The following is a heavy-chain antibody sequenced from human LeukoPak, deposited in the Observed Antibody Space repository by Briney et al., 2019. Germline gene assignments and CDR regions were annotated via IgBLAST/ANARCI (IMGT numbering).Heavy chain of an antibody. J-gene: IGHJ4*02. D-gene: IGHD2-15*01. CDR2: INHSGST. CDR3: ARGSLGSVVVVAATQTYYFDY. V-gene: IGHV4-39*07. Sequence: SETLSLTCTVSGGSIRSSYYYWGWIRQPPGKGLEWIGEINHSGSTNYNPSLKSRVTISVDTSKNQFSLKLSSVTAADTAVYYCARGSLGSVVVVAATQTYYFDYWGQGTLVTVSS. CDR1: GGSIRSSYYY.